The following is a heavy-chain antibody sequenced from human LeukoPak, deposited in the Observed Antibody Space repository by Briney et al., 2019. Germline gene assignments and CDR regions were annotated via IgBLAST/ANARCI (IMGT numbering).Heavy chain of an antibody. J-gene: IGHJ4*02. V-gene: IGHV4-59*01. CDR1: GGSISSYY. CDR2: IYYSGST. D-gene: IGHD3-10*01. CDR3: ARARLYYGSGSPFDY. Sequence: PSETLSLTCTVSGGSISSYYWSWIRQPPGKGLGWIGYIYYSGSTNYNPSLKSRVTISVDTSKNQFSLKLSSVTAADTAVYYCARARLYYGSGSPFDYWGQGTLVTVSS.